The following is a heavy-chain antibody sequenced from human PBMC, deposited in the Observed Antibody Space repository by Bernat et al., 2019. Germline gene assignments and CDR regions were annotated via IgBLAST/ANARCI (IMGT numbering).Heavy chain of an antibody. CDR3: ARDADSSSWYREYYYYGMDV. Sequence: QVQLVQSGAEVKKPGSSVKVSCKASGGTFSSYAISWVRQAPGQGLEWMGGIIPIFGTANYAQKSQGRVTITADESTSTAYMELSSLRSEDTAVYYCARDADSSSWYREYYYYGMDVWGQGTTVTVSS. V-gene: IGHV1-69*01. CDR2: IIPIFGTA. CDR1: GGTFSSYA. J-gene: IGHJ6*02. D-gene: IGHD6-13*01.